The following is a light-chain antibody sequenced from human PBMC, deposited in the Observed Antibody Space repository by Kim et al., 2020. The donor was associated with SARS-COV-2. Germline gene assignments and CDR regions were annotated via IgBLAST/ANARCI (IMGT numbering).Light chain of an antibody. J-gene: IGLJ1*01. CDR1: RWDDKY. CDR3: QAWDSSSGV. V-gene: IGLV3-1*01. CDR2: QDN. Sequence: VSPGQSCGLNCSGYRWDDKYVCSYQQRPGQSPVLVMYQDNKRPSGIPERFSGYNSENTATLTISGTQAMDEAEYYCQAWDSSSGVFGTGTKVTVL.